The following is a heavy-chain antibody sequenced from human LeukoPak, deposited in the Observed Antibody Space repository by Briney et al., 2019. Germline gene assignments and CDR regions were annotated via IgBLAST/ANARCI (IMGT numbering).Heavy chain of an antibody. D-gene: IGHD6-19*01. CDR3: AKENLRYSSGWYLTGDY. J-gene: IGHJ4*02. Sequence: GGSLRLSCSASGFTFSSYEMNWVRQAPGKGLEWVSFISSSGLTIYYADSVKGRFTLSRDNGKNSLYLQMNSLRAEDTAVYYCAKENLRYSSGWYLTGDYWGQGTLVTVSS. V-gene: IGHV3-48*03. CDR1: GFTFSSYE. CDR2: ISSSGLTI.